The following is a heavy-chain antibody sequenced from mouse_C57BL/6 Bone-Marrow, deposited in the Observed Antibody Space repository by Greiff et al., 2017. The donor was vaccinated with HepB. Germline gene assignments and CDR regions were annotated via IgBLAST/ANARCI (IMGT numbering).Heavy chain of an antibody. V-gene: IGHV5-12*01. CDR3: ARPPYYSNSAMDY. CDR1: GFTFSDYY. CDR2: ISNGGGST. Sequence: EVQLVESGGGLVQPGGSLKLSCAASGFTFSDYYMYWVRQTPEKRLEWVAYISNGGGSTYYPDTVKGRFTISRDNAKNTLYLQMSRLKSEDTAMYYCARPPYYSNSAMDYWGQGTSVTVSS. D-gene: IGHD2-5*01. J-gene: IGHJ4*01.